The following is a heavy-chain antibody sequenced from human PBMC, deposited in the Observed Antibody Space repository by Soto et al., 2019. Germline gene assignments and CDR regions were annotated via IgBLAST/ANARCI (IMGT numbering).Heavy chain of an antibody. V-gene: IGHV4-59*01. CDR1: GSSISNYY. CDR3: ARDRRHYYDSSFEY. CDR2: IYYSGST. J-gene: IGHJ4*02. D-gene: IGHD3-22*01. Sequence: SETLSLTCTVSGSSISNYYWSWIRQPPGKRLEWIGYIYYSGSTNYNPSLKSRVTISVDTSKNQFSLKLSSVTAADTAVYYCARDRRHYYDSSFEYWGQGTLVTVSS.